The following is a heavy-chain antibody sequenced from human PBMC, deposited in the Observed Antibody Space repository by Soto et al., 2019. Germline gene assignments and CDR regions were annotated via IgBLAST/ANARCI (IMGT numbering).Heavy chain of an antibody. V-gene: IGHV1-2*02. Sequence: ASVKVSCKASGYTLTGYYMHWLRQAPGQGLEWMGWNNTNSGGTNYAQKIKGRVTMTRDTSISTAYMELSRLRSDDTAVYYCARDYYDSSCYYGLDPWGQGTLVTVSS. CDR2: NNTNSGGT. CDR3: ARDYYDSSCYYGLDP. J-gene: IGHJ5*02. D-gene: IGHD3-22*01. CDR1: GYTLTGYY.